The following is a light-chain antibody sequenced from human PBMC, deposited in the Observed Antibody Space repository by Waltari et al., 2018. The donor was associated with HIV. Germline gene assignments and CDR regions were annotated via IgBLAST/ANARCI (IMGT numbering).Light chain of an antibody. CDR2: WVT. J-gene: IGKJ1*01. Sequence: DVVMTQSPDALKGSLGERVTINCKSSQSVFSTSNKKSYLAWYQQRPGQTPNLLVYWVTTRVSGVPARFRGSGSGTDFTLTINNLQAEDAAIYYCQQYYITPPTFGQGTKVEI. CDR3: QQYYITPPT. V-gene: IGKV4-1*01. CDR1: QSVFSTSNKKSY.